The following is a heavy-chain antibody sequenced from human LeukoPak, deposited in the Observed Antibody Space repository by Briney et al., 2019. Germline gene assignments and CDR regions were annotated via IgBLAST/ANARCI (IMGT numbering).Heavy chain of an antibody. Sequence: ASVKVSCKASGYTFTGYFIHWVRQAPGQGLEWMGWINPNSGGTNYTQKFQGRVTMTRDTSISTAYMELSRLRSDDTAVYYCAISDYGGKSPPLDYWGQGTLVTVSS. CDR2: INPNSGGT. CDR3: AISDYGGKSPPLDY. J-gene: IGHJ4*02. CDR1: GYTFTGYF. V-gene: IGHV1-2*02. D-gene: IGHD4-23*01.